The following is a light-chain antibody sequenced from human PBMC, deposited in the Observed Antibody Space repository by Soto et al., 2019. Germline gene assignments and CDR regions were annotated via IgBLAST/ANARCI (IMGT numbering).Light chain of an antibody. CDR1: SSDVGGYNH. V-gene: IGLV2-14*01. J-gene: IGLJ3*02. CDR3: SSYTSSNTLV. Sequence: QSALTQPASVSGSPGPSITISCTGSSSDVGGYNHVSWYQQHPGIAPKLMIFDVDNRPAGVSNRFSGSKFDNTASLTISGLQAEDEADYYCSSYTSSNTLVFGGGTKLTVL. CDR2: DVD.